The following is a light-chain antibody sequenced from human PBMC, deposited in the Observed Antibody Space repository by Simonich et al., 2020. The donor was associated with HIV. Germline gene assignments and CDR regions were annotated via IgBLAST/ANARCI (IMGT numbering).Light chain of an antibody. J-gene: IGKJ1*01. Sequence: EIVLTQSPATLSLSPGERATLSCRASQSVSSYLACYQQKPGQAHRLLIYDASNRATGFPARFSGSVSGTDFTLTISSLEPEDFAVYYCQQRSNWPPWTFGQGTKVEIK. CDR3: QQRSNWPPWT. CDR1: QSVSSY. CDR2: DAS. V-gene: IGKV3-11*01.